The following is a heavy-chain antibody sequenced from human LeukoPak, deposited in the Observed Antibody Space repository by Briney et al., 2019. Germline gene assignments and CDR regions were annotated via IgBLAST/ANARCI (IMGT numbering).Heavy chain of an antibody. D-gene: IGHD3-16*02. Sequence: ASVKVSCEASGYTFTSYAMHWVRQAPGQRLEWMGWINAGNGNTKYSQKFQGRVTITRDTSASTAYMELSSLRSEDTAVYYCARARLRLGELSFEFDYWGQGTLVTVSS. V-gene: IGHV1-3*01. CDR3: ARARLRLGELSFEFDY. J-gene: IGHJ4*02. CDR2: INAGNGNT. CDR1: GYTFTSYA.